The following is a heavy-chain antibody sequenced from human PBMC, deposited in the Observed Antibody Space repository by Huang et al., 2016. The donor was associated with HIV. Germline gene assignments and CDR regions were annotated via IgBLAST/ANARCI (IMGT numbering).Heavy chain of an antibody. J-gene: IGHJ4*02. Sequence: EVQLLESGGGLVQPGGSLSLSCAASGFTFSSYAMSWVRQAPGKGLGGVAAFSGSGGSTYYADSVKGRFTISRDNSKNTLYLQMNSLRAEDTAVYYCAKGSITMIVVVISFDYWGQGTLVTVSS. CDR2: FSGSGGST. D-gene: IGHD3-22*01. V-gene: IGHV3-23*01. CDR1: GFTFSSYA. CDR3: AKGSITMIVVVISFDY.